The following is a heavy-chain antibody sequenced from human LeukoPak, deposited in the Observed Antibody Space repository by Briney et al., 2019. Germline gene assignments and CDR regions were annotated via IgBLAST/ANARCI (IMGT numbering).Heavy chain of an antibody. Sequence: ASVKVSCKVSGYTLTELSMHWVRQAPGKGLEWMGGFDPEDGETIYAQKFQGRVTMTEDTSTDTACMELSSLRSEDTAVYYCATAEWELLPTRTGMDVWGQGTTVTVSS. J-gene: IGHJ6*02. CDR2: FDPEDGET. CDR3: ATAEWELLPTRTGMDV. CDR1: GYTLTELS. V-gene: IGHV1-24*01. D-gene: IGHD1-26*01.